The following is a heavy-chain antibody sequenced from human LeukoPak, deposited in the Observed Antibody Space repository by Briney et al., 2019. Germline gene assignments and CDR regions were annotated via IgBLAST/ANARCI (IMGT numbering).Heavy chain of an antibody. CDR3: AKRGYCSRPNCFYYFDS. CDR2: IIPIFGTA. CDR1: GGTFSSYA. D-gene: IGHD2-2*01. V-gene: IGHV1-69*13. J-gene: IGHJ4*02. Sequence: ASVKVSCKASGGTFSSYAISWVRQAPGQGLEWMGGIIPIFGTANYAQKFQGRVTITADESTSTAYMELSSLRSEDTAVYYCAKRGYCSRPNCFYYFDSWGQGILVTVSS.